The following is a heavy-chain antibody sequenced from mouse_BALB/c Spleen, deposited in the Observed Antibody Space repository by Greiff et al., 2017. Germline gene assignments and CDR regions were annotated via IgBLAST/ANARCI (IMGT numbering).Heavy chain of an antibody. D-gene: IGHD1-2*01. Sequence: QVQLKESGAELAKPGASVKMSCKASGYTFTSYWMHWVKQRPGQGLEWIGYINPSTGYTEYNQKFKDKATLTADKSSSTAYMQLSSLTSEDSAVYYCARYYGYYFDYWGQGTTLTVSS. J-gene: IGHJ2*01. V-gene: IGHV1-7*01. CDR1: GYTFTSYW. CDR3: ARYYGYYFDY. CDR2: INPSTGYT.